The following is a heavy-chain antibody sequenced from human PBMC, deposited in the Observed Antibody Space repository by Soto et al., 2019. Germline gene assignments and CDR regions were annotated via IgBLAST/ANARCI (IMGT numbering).Heavy chain of an antibody. CDR2: IGSSSSYI. V-gene: IGHV3-21*01. CDR1: GFTFSSYS. CDR3: ARQYCSGGSCYPYYFDY. D-gene: IGHD2-15*01. Sequence: VQLVESGGGLVKPGGSLRLSCAASGFTFSSYSMNWVRQAPGKGLEWVSSIGSSSSYIYYADSVKGRFTISRDNAKNSLYLQMNSLRAEDTAVYYCARQYCSGGSCYPYYFDYWGQGTLVTVSS. J-gene: IGHJ4*02.